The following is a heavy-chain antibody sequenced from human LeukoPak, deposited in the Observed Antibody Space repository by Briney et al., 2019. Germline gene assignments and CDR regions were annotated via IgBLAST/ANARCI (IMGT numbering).Heavy chain of an antibody. CDR2: MNPNSGNT. V-gene: IGHV1-8*01. J-gene: IGHJ6*02. CDR1: GYTFTSYD. Sequence: ASVKVSCKASGYTFTSYDINWVRQATGQGLEWMGWMNPNSGNTGYAQKFKGRVTMTRNTSISTAYMELSSLRSEDTAVYHCARFLGYCSGGSCYSKSYYYYYGMVVWGQGTTVTVSS. D-gene: IGHD2-15*01. CDR3: ARFLGYCSGGSCYSKSYYYYYGMVV.